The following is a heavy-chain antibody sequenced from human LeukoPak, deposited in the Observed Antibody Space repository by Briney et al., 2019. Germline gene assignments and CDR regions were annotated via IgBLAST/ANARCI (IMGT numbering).Heavy chain of an antibody. V-gene: IGHV4-39*01. D-gene: IGHD2-8*01. J-gene: IGHJ5*02. Sequence: PSETLSLTCTVSGDSISSSSYYWGWIRQPPGKGLEWIGSIYYSGSTYYNPSLKSRVTISVDTSKNQFSLKLSSVTAADTAVYYCARLYRDIVLMVYAMKANWFDPRGQGTLVTVSS. CDR3: ARLYRDIVLMVYAMKANWFDP. CDR2: IYYSGST. CDR1: GDSISSSSYY.